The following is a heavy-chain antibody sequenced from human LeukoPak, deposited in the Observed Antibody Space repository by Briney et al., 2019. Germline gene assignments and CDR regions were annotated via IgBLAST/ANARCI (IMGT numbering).Heavy chain of an antibody. CDR3: AREGHDVGSAAYGYGLGV. J-gene: IGHJ6*02. V-gene: IGHV3-48*03. D-gene: IGHD3-10*01. CDR2: SSSGSPI. Sequence: PGGSLRLSCRASGFTLTTYDMSWVSQAPGKGLEWVSYSSSGSPIYYADSAKGRFTISRDNAKNSMYLQMNNLRAEDTAVYYCAREGHDVGSAAYGYGLGVWGQGTTVTVSS. CDR1: GFTLTTYD.